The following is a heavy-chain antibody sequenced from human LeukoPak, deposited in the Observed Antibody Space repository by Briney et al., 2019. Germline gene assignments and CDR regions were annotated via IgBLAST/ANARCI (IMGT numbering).Heavy chain of an antibody. CDR2: IYTSGST. J-gene: IGHJ4*02. V-gene: IGHV4-61*02. D-gene: IGHD3-3*01. Sequence: PSETLSLTCTVSGGSISSGSYYWSWIRQPAGKGLEWIGRIYTSGSTNYNPSLKSRVTISVDTSKNQFSLKLNSVTAADTAVYYCARENFSGSWGLFDYWGQGTLVTVSS. CDR1: GGSISSGSYY. CDR3: ARENFSGSWGLFDY.